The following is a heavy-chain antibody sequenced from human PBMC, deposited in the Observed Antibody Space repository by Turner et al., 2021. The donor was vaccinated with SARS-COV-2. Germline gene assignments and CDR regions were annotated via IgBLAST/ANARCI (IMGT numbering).Heavy chain of an antibody. V-gene: IGHV3-7*01. D-gene: IGHD3-22*01. J-gene: IGHJ4*02. CDR2: MKQDRSEK. Sequence: EMQLVESGGRLVQHGVTVIPPCAAAALSLSRYWMSWVRQARGKGREWVANMKQDRSEKYYVDYVKDLFTISRNNAKNSLCMQMNGLRAEDTAVYYCARGGRYYYDYGAYYNPAIDYWGQGTLVTVSS. CDR3: ARGGRYYYDYGAYYNPAIDY. CDR1: ALSLSRYW.